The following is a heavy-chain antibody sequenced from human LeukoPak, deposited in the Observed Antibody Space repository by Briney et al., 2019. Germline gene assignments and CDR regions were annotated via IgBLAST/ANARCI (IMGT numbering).Heavy chain of an antibody. Sequence: SGPTLVQPTQTLTPTCTFSGFSLSTRGVAVGWIRRPPGKALEWLSFIYWDNDKFYSPSLKSRLTITKATSRNQVVLTMTNMDPVDTASYYCARASYGDDYCSGGSCYSYYFDYWGPGTLVTVSS. J-gene: IGHJ4*02. CDR2: IYWDNDK. D-gene: IGHD2-15*01. CDR1: GFSLSTRGVA. CDR3: ARASYGDDYCSGGSCYSYYFDY. V-gene: IGHV2-5*02.